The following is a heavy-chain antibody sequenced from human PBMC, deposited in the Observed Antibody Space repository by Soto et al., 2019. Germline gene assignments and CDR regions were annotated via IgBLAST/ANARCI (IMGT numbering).Heavy chain of an antibody. Sequence: SETLSLTCAVSGGSISSGGYSWSWIRQPPGKGLEWIGYIYHSGSTYYNPSLKSRVTISVDRSKNQFSLKLSSVTAADTAVYFCAREGNLGRWIQPLDSWGQGTLVTVS. V-gene: IGHV4-30-2*01. CDR1: GGSISSGGYS. D-gene: IGHD2-2*03. CDR2: IYHSGST. J-gene: IGHJ4*02. CDR3: AREGNLGRWIQPLDS.